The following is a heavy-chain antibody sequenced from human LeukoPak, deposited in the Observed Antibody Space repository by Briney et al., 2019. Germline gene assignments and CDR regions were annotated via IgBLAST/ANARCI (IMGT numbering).Heavy chain of an antibody. CDR1: GFTFSSYW. D-gene: IGHD3-10*01. V-gene: IGHV3-74*01. J-gene: IGHJ4*02. CDR2: INSDGSST. CDR3: ARAFQSMVRGVIPDY. Sequence: GGSLRLSRAASGFTFSSYWMHWVRQAPGKGLVWVSRINSDGSSTSYADSVKGRFTISRDNAKNTLYLQMNSLRAEDTAVYYCARAFQSMVRGVIPDYWGQGTLVTVSS.